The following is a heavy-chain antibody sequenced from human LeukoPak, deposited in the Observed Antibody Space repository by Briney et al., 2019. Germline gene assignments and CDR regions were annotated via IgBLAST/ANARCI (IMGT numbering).Heavy chain of an antibody. CDR3: ARGIDCGGNFDAFDI. D-gene: IGHD4-23*01. CDR1: GGSKSSGGYS. V-gene: IGHV4-30-2*01. J-gene: IGHJ3*02. Sequence: PSQTLSLTCAVSGGSKSSGGYSWSWIRQPPGKGLEWIGYIYHSESNYYNPSLKSRVTISVDRSKNQFSLKLSSVTAADTAVYYCARGIDCGGNFDAFDIWGQGTMVTVSS. CDR2: IYHSESN.